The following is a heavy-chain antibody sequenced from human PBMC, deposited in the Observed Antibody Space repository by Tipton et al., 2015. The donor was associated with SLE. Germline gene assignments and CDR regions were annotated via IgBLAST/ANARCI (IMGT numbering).Heavy chain of an antibody. V-gene: IGHV4-59*01. CDR3: ARDGYCSSSNCRTSGYMDV. CDR2: IYYSGNT. D-gene: IGHD2-2*01. CDR1: GGSISNYY. Sequence: TLSLTCTVSGGSISNYYWSWIRQPPGKGLEWIGYIYYSGNTNYNPSLKSRVSISVDTSKSQFSLQLTSVTTADTAVYYCARDGYCSSSNCRTSGYMDVWGQGTLVTVSS. J-gene: IGHJ4*02.